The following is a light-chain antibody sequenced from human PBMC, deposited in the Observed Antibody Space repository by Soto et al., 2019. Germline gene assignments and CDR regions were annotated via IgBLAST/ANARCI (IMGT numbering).Light chain of an antibody. J-gene: IGLJ3*02. CDR3: CSYTASDLWV. Sequence: QSALTQPASVSGPPGQSITISCTGTSSDVGSYNYVAWYQQFPGKTPKLMIYEVRNRPSGVSSRFSGSKSGNTASLTISGLQADDEADYFCCSYTASDLWVFGGGTKVTVL. CDR2: EVR. CDR1: SSDVGSYNY. V-gene: IGLV2-14*01.